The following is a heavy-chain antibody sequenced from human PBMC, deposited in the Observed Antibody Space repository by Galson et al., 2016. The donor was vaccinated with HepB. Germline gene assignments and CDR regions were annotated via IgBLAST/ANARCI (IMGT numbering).Heavy chain of an antibody. CDR2: IYSGGDT. D-gene: IGHD4-17*01. CDR3: ARDPGLRNGMGG. Sequence: SLRLSCAVSGFTVSSDYMSWVRQAPGKELEWVSVIYSGGDTYYADSVKGRFTISRDNSKNTLYLQMSSLRTEDTAVYFFARDPGLRNGMGGWGKGATVTVSS. CDR1: GFTVSSDY. V-gene: IGHV3-66*02. J-gene: IGHJ6*04.